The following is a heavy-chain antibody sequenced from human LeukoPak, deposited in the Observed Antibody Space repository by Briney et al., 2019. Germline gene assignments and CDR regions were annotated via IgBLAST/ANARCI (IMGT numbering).Heavy chain of an antibody. J-gene: IGHJ6*02. CDR2: IIPILGIA. Sequence: ASVKVSCKASGGTFSSYAISWVRQAPGQGLEWMGRIIPILGIANYAQKFQGRVTITADKSTSTAYMELSGLRSEDTAVYYCAREFGYGDYGPINYYYYGMDVWGQGTTVTVSS. CDR3: AREFGYGDYGPINYYYYGMDV. CDR1: GGTFSSYA. D-gene: IGHD4-17*01. V-gene: IGHV1-69*04.